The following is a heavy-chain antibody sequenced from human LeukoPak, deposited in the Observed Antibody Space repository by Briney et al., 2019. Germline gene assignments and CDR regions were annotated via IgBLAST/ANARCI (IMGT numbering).Heavy chain of an antibody. V-gene: IGHV4-59*01. CDR3: ARDGGGTFDY. CDR1: GGSISSDY. Sequence: SETLSLTCTVSGGSISSDYWSWIRQPPGEGLEWIGYIYYSGSTNYNPSLKSRVTISVDTSKNQFSLKLRSVSVADTAVYYCARDGGGTFDYWGQGTLVIVSS. J-gene: IGHJ4*02. D-gene: IGHD3-16*01. CDR2: IYYSGST.